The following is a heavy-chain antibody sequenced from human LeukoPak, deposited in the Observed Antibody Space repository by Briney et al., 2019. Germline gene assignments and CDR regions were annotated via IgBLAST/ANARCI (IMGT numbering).Heavy chain of an antibody. D-gene: IGHD5/OR15-5a*01. Sequence: GESLKISCKGSGYSFTSYWIGWVRQMPGKGLEWMGIIYPGGSDTRYRPSFQGQVTISADKSISPAYLQWSSLKASDTAMYYCARCLSQTNWFDPWGQGTLVTVSS. CDR1: GYSFTSYW. CDR2: IYPGGSDT. CDR3: ARCLSQTNWFDP. V-gene: IGHV5-51*01. J-gene: IGHJ5*02.